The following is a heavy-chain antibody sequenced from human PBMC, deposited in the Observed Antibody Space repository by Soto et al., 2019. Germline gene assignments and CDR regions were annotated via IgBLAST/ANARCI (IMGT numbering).Heavy chain of an antibody. V-gene: IGHV3-33*01. Sequence: QVQLVESGGGVVQPGRSLRLSCAASGFAFSSYGMHWVRQAPGKGLEWVAIIWYDGSEKYYADSVRGRFTISRDNSKKTLYLQMNSLRDEDTAVYYCAREYCYDRSGCPPPDYWGQGTLVTVSS. CDR3: AREYCYDRSGCPPPDY. CDR1: GFAFSSYG. D-gene: IGHD3-22*01. CDR2: IWYDGSEK. J-gene: IGHJ4*02.